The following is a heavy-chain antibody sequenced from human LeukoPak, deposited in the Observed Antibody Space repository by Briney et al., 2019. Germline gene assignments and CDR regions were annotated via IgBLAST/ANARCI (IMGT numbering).Heavy chain of an antibody. V-gene: IGHV4-59*11. CDR3: ARGSGWFFY. J-gene: IGHJ4*02. D-gene: IGHD6-19*01. CDR2: IYYSGST. Sequence: PSETLSLTCTVSGGSIRGHHCNWSRQPPGKGLEWIGYIYYSGSTNYNPSLKSRVTISIDTSKKQCSQKLSSVTAADTAVYYCARGSGWFFYWGQGALVSVSS. CDR1: GGSIRGHH.